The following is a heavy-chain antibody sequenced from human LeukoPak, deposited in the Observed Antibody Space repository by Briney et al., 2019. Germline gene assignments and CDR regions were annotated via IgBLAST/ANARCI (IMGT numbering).Heavy chain of an antibody. Sequence: SETLSLTRTVSGGSISSGGYYWRWIRQHPGKGLEWIGYIYYSGSTYYNPSLKSRVTISVDTSKNQFSLKLSSVTAADTAVYYCARDGTPRSEADYWGQGTLVTVSS. CDR3: ARDGTPRSEADY. D-gene: IGHD1-26*01. CDR2: IYYSGST. CDR1: GGSISSGGYY. J-gene: IGHJ4*02. V-gene: IGHV4-31*03.